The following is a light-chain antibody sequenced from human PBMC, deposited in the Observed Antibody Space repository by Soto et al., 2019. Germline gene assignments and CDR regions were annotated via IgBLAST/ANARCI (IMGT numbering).Light chain of an antibody. V-gene: IGLV1-40*01. CDR2: GNS. Sequence: SVLTQPPSVSGAPGQRVTISCPGRSSNIGAGYDVHWYQQLPGTAPKLLIYGNSNRPSGVPDRFSGSKSGTSAALAITGLQAEDEADYYCQSHDSSLSSYVFGTGTKVTVL. J-gene: IGLJ1*01. CDR3: QSHDSSLSSYV. CDR1: SSNIGAGYD.